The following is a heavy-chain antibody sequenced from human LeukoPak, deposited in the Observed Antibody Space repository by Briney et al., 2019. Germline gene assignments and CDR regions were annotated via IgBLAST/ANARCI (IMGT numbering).Heavy chain of an antibody. Sequence: SETLSLTCTVSGGSISSYYWSWIRQPPGKGLEWIGYIYYSGSTDYNPSLKSRVTISVDTSKNQFSLKLSSVTAADTAVYYCATISGYMGAWGQGTLVTVSS. V-gene: IGHV4-59*12. D-gene: IGHD5-12*01. CDR1: GGSISSYY. CDR3: ATISGYMGA. J-gene: IGHJ5*02. CDR2: IYYSGST.